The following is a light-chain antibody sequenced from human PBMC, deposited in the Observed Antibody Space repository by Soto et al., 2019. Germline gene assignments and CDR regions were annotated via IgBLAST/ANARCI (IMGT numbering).Light chain of an antibody. CDR2: GAS. CDR1: QGCSSW. Sequence: DIQMTQSPASVSASVGDIVTITCRASQGCSSWLAWYQQKPGKAPKLLIYGASSLQSGVPSRFSGSGSGTDFTLTISRLQPEYFATYYCQQANSFPLFGGGTKVDIK. J-gene: IGKJ4*02. V-gene: IGKV1D-12*01. CDR3: QQANSFPL.